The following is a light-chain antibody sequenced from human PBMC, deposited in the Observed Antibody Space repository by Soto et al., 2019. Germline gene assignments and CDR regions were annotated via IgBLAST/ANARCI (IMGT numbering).Light chain of an antibody. CDR1: QSVSKY. Sequence: EVVLTQSPATLSLSPGERVTLSCRASQSVSKYFAWYQQKPGQAPRLLIYDASTRAAGIPARFSGSGSGTDFTLTISSLEPDDFAVYYCQQRSDWPLTFGGGTKVEIK. CDR2: DAS. CDR3: QQRSDWPLT. V-gene: IGKV3-11*01. J-gene: IGKJ4*01.